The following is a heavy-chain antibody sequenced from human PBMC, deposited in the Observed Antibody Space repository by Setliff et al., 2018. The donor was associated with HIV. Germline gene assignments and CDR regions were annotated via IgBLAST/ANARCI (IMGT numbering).Heavy chain of an antibody. Sequence: PGGSLRLSCAASGFTFSTEPMNWVRQTPGKGLEWISNIRSHGTTMSYGDSVKGRFTISRDNAKNSLYLQMNSLRAEDTAVYYCARDPGSGWYVNRYLDYWGQGTLVTVSS. CDR1: GFTFSTEP. J-gene: IGHJ4*02. CDR2: IRSHGTTM. V-gene: IGHV3-48*04. CDR3: ARDPGSGWYVNRYLDY. D-gene: IGHD6-19*01.